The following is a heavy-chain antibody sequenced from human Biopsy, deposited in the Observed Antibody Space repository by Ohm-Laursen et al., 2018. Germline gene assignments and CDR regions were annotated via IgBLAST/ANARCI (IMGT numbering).Heavy chain of an antibody. CDR1: GGAINDYY. CDR3: ASVVLGPTNDAFDL. CDR2: IYPGGST. V-gene: IGHV4-4*07. D-gene: IGHD3-22*01. J-gene: IGHJ3*01. Sequence: SETLSLTCNVSGGAINDYYWSWIRQPAGKGLEWIGRIYPGGSTNYNPSLKSRVTMPVDTSKKQLSLRLRSVTAADTAMYYCASVVLGPTNDAFDLWGQGTMVVVSS.